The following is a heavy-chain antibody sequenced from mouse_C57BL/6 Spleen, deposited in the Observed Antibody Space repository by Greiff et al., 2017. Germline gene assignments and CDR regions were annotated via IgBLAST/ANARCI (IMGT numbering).Heavy chain of an antibody. V-gene: IGHV1-54*01. CDR2: INPGSGGT. CDR1: GYAFTNYL. D-gene: IGHD1-2*01. CDR3: ARRDSSFYARDY. Sequence: QVQLQQSGAELVRPGTSVKVSCKASGYAFTNYLIEWVKQRPGQGLEWIGVINPGSGGTNYNEKFKGKATLTADKSSSTAYMQLSSLTSEDSAVYFCARRDSSFYARDYWGQGTSVTVSS. J-gene: IGHJ4*01.